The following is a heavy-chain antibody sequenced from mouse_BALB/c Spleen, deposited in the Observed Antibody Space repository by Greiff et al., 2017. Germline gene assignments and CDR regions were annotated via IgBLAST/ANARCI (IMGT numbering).Heavy chain of an antibody. Sequence: EVQLVESGGGLVKPGGSLKLSCAASGFTFSSYAMSWVRQSPEKRLEWVAEISSGGSYTYYPDTVTGRFTISRDNAKNTLYLEMSSLRSEDTAMYYCATRYGNFRGWFAYWGQGTLVTVSA. CDR2: ISSGGSYT. CDR1: GFTFSSYA. D-gene: IGHD2-1*01. CDR3: ATRYGNFRGWFAY. V-gene: IGHV5-9-4*01. J-gene: IGHJ3*01.